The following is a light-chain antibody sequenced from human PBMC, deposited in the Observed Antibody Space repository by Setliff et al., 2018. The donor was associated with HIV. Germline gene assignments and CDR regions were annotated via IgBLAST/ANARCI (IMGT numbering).Light chain of an antibody. Sequence: QSALTQPASVSGSPGQSITISCAGSSSDIGGHNFVSWYQQDPGKAPKLMIYEVTRRPSGVSNRFSGSKSGNTAYLTISGLQAEDEADYYCCSYAGSSTDDVVGTGTKVTVL. J-gene: IGLJ1*01. CDR2: EVT. CDR1: SSDIGGHNF. V-gene: IGLV2-23*02. CDR3: CSYAGSSTDDV.